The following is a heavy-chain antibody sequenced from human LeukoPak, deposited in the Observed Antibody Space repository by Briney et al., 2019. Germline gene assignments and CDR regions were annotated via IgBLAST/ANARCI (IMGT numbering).Heavy chain of an antibody. D-gene: IGHD5-12*01. V-gene: IGHV3-23*01. CDR1: GFTVSSNY. CDR3: AKDTSGYAGMDV. J-gene: IGHJ6*02. CDR2: ISGSGGST. Sequence: GGSLRLSCAASGFTVSSNYMSWVRQAPGKGLEWVSAISGSGGSTYYADSVKGRFTISRDNSKNTLYLQMNSLRAEDTAVYYCAKDTSGYAGMDVWGQGTTVTVSS.